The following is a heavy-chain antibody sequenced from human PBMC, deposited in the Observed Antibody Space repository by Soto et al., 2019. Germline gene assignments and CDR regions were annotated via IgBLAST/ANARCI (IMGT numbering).Heavy chain of an antibody. CDR3: ARVRYFDWLSPHYYGMDV. D-gene: IGHD3-9*01. V-gene: IGHV1-2*04. CDR1: GYTFTGYY. CDR2: INPNSGGT. J-gene: IGHJ6*02. Sequence: ASVKVSCKASGYTFTGYYMHWVRQAPGQGLEWMGWINPNSGGTNYAQKFQGWVTMTRDTSISTAYMELSRLRSDDTAVYYCARVRYFDWLSPHYYGMDVWGQGTTVTVSS.